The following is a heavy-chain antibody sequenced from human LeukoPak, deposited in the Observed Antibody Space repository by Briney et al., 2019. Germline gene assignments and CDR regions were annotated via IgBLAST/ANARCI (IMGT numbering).Heavy chain of an antibody. V-gene: IGHV4-31*03. CDR2: IYYSGST. D-gene: IGHD3-10*01. CDR1: GGSLSSGGYY. CDR3: ARVRITMVRGVIAPRFDP. Sequence: SETLSLTCTVSGGSLSSGGYYWSWIRQHPGKGLEWIGYIYYSGSTYYNPSLKSRVTISVDTSKNQFSLKLSSVTAADTAVYYCARVRITMVRGVIAPRFDPWGQGTLVTVSS. J-gene: IGHJ5*02.